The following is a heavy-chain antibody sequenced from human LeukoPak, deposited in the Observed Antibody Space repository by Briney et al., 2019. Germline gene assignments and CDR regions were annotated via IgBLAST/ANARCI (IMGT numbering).Heavy chain of an antibody. J-gene: IGHJ1*01. D-gene: IGHD1-14*01. CDR3: ARDEAITNPFVD. CDR2: INADGSVT. Sequence: PGGSLRLSCAASGFTFSYYWMSWVRQAPGKGLEWVAIINADGSVTHYVDSVKGRFTISRDNAKNPLYLQMNSLRAEDPAVYYCARDEAITNPFVDWGQGTLVTVSS. CDR1: GFTFSYYW. V-gene: IGHV3-7*01.